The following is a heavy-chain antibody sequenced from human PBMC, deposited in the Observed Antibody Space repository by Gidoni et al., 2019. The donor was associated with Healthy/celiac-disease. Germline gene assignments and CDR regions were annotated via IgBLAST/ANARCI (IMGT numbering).Heavy chain of an antibody. Sequence: EVQLVESGGGLVQPGGSLRLSCAASGFTFSSYWMSWVRQAPGKGLQWVANITQDGSDKYYVASVKGRFTISRDNAKNSLYLQMNSLRAEDTAVYYCARSPTQWGDFWSGYPNWFDPWGQGTLVTVSS. J-gene: IGHJ5*02. D-gene: IGHD3-3*01. CDR3: ARSPTQWGDFWSGYPNWFDP. V-gene: IGHV3-7*01. CDR2: ITQDGSDK. CDR1: GFTFSSYW.